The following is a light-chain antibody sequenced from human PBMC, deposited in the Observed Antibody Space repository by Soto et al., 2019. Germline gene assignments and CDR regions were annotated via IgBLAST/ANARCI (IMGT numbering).Light chain of an antibody. CDR2: XAS. Sequence: EIVLTQSPATLSLSPGERATLSCRASQSVSSYLAWYQQKPGQAPRLLIYXASNRATGIPARFSGSGSGTDFTLTISSLEPEDFAVYYCQQRSNWLDFGQVTRPEIK. J-gene: IGKJ5*01. V-gene: IGKV3-11*01. CDR1: QSVSSY. CDR3: QQRSNWLD.